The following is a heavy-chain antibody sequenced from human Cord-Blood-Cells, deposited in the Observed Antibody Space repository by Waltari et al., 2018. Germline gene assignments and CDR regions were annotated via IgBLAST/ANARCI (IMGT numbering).Heavy chain of an antibody. CDR1: GGSFSGYY. V-gene: IGHV4-34*01. Sequence: QVQLQQWGAGLLKPSETLSLTCAVYGGSFSGYYWSWIRQPPGKGLEWIGEINHSGSPNYNPSLKSRVTISVDTSKNQFSLKLSSVTAADTAVYYCARGHGELLSSTSCFDYWGQGTLVTVSS. D-gene: IGHD2-2*01. CDR2: INHSGSP. CDR3: ARGHGELLSSTSCFDY. J-gene: IGHJ4*02.